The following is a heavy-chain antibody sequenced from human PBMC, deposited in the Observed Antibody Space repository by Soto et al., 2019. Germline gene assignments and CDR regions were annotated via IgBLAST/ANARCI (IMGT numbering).Heavy chain of an antibody. CDR1: GGSFNSFH. Sequence: QVKLVQSGAEVKRPGSSVKVACKSSGGSFNSFHSNWVRQAPAQGLEWMGRIIPMLDRTQYAQMFHGRVTITAEKSKSTAYMEMSGLDSVDPAGYYCARVTVTLLGVVTPPDYWGQGTLVTVSS. J-gene: IGHJ4*02. CDR3: ARVTVTLLGVVTPPDY. V-gene: IGHV1-69*08. D-gene: IGHD3-3*01. CDR2: IIPMLDRT.